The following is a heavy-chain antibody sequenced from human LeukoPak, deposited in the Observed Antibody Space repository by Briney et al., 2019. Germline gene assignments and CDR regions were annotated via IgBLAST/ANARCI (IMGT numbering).Heavy chain of an antibody. Sequence: PGGSLRLSCAASGFTFSSYAMSWVRQAPGKGLEWVSDISGSASSTYYADSVKGRFTISRDNSKNSLYLQMNSLRAEDTAVYYCAKVVQYGSGSYYVYYFDYWGQGTLVTVSS. CDR2: ISGSASST. CDR3: AKVVQYGSGSYYVYYFDY. D-gene: IGHD3-10*01. CDR1: GFTFSSYA. V-gene: IGHV3-23*01. J-gene: IGHJ4*02.